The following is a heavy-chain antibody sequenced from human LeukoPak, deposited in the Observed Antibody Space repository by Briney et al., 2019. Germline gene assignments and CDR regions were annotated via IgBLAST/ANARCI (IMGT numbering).Heavy chain of an antibody. CDR3: AREEGGPGFDY. D-gene: IGHD2-15*01. Sequence: PGGSLRLSCAASGFTFSNYPVHWVRQAPGKGLEWVSSISTSSSYIYYADSVKGRFTISRDNAKNSLYLQMNSLRAEDTAVYYCAREEGGPGFDYWGQGTLVSVSS. J-gene: IGHJ4*02. CDR1: GFTFSNYP. CDR2: ISTSSSYI. V-gene: IGHV3-21*01.